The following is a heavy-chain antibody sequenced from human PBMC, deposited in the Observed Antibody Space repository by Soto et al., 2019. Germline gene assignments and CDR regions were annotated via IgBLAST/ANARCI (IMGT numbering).Heavy chain of an antibody. CDR1: GFTFSSYG. CDR3: AKDKWSSSWYRGYYYYYGMDV. Sequence: PGGSLRLSCAASGFTFSSYGMHWVRQAPGKGLEWVAVISYDGSNKYYADSVKGRFTISRDNSKNTLYLLMNSLRAEDTAVYYCAKDKWSSSWYRGYYYYYGMDVWGQGTTVTVSS. J-gene: IGHJ6*02. D-gene: IGHD6-13*01. CDR2: ISYDGSNK. V-gene: IGHV3-30*18.